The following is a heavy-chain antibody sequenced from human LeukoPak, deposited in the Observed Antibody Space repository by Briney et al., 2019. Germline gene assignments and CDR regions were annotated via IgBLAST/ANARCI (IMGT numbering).Heavy chain of an antibody. D-gene: IGHD2-15*01. CDR2: ICLDGRI. J-gene: IGHJ4*02. Sequence: SETLSLTCGVSGGSITSRDCWSWVRQPPGKGLEWIGEICLDGRIHYTPSLKSRISISIDRSKDQFSLNLISVAAADTAIYFCASQGGLRNDYWGQGTLVTVSS. CDR3: ASQGGLRNDY. V-gene: IGHV4-4*02. CDR1: GGSITSRDC.